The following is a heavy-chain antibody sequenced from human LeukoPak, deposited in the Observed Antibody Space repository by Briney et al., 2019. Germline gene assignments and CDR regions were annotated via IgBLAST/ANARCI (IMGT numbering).Heavy chain of an antibody. D-gene: IGHD1-7*01. J-gene: IGHJ3*02. V-gene: IGHV3-23*01. CDR2: GGSRGGT. Sequence: GGSLRLSCAASGFTFTNYAVSWVRQAPGKGLEWVSAGGSRGGTYYADSVKGRFTISRDNSKNTLDLQMNSLRADDTAVYFCARDRHRYRGTNGDGDAFDIWGQGTMVTVTS. CDR1: GFTFTNYA. CDR3: ARDRHRYRGTNGDGDAFDI.